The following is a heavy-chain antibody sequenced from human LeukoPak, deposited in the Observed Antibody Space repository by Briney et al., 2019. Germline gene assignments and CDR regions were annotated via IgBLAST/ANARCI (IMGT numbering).Heavy chain of an antibody. CDR2: ISSSGSTI. Sequence: GGSLRLSCAASGFTFSSYEMNWVRQAPGKGLEWVSYISSSGSTIYYADSVKGRFTISRDNAKNSLYLQMDSLRAEDTAVYSCARWGLAYTIDQWGQGTLVTVSS. CDR1: GFTFSSYE. J-gene: IGHJ5*02. D-gene: IGHD2-21*01. CDR3: ARWGLAYTIDQ. V-gene: IGHV3-48*03.